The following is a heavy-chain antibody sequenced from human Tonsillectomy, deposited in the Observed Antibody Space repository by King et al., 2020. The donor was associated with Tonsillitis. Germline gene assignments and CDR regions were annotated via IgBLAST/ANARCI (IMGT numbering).Heavy chain of an antibody. D-gene: IGHD3-10*01. V-gene: IGHV4-39*01. CDR2: IYYSGST. CDR1: GGSISSSSYY. J-gene: IGHJ4*02. Sequence: PLQESGPGLVKPSETLSLTCNVSGGSISSSSYYWGWIRQPPGKGLEWIGSIYYSGSTYYNPSLKSRVTISVDTSKNQFSLKLRSVTAADTAVYYCARLVRFGEPFDYWGQGTLVTVSS. CDR3: ARLVRFGEPFDY.